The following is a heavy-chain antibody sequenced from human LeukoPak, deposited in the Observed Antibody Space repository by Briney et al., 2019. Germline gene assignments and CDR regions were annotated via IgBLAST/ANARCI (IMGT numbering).Heavy chain of an antibody. D-gene: IGHD2-8*01. V-gene: IGHV4-34*01. CDR2: INHSGST. CDR3: ARGSTRYGVGY. J-gene: IGHJ4*02. Sequence: TSSETLSLTCAVYGVSFSGYYWSWIRQPPGKGLEWIGEINHSGSTNYNPSLKSRVTISVDTSKNQFSLKLSSVTAADTAVYYCARGSTRYGVGYWGQESLVSVSS. CDR1: GVSFSGYY.